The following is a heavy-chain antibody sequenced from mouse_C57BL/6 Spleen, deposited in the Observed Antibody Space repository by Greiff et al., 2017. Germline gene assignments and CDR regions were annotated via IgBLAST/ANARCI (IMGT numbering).Heavy chain of an antibody. J-gene: IGHJ4*01. CDR2: IDPENGDT. D-gene: IGHD2-14*01. Sequence: EVQLVESGAELVRPGASVKLSCTASGFNIKDDYMHWVKQRPEQGLEWIGWIDPENGDTEYASKFQGKATITADTSSNTAYLQLSSLTSEDTAVYYCTHRGAMDYWGQGTSVTVSS. CDR3: THRGAMDY. CDR1: GFNIKDDY. V-gene: IGHV14-4*01.